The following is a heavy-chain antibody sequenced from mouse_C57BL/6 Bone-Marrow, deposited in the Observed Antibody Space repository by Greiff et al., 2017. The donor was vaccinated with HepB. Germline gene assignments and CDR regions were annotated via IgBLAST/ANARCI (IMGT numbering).Heavy chain of an antibody. CDR1: GFSLTSYG. CDR2: IWGGGST. CDR3: AKRAYYSNYAFDV. J-gene: IGHJ1*03. D-gene: IGHD2-5*01. V-gene: IGHV2-9*01. Sequence: VQLKESGPGLVAPSQSLSITCTVSGFSLTSYGVDWVRQPPGKGLEWLGVIWGGGSTNYNSALMSRLSISKDNSKSQVFLKMNSLQTDDTAMYYCAKRAYYSNYAFDVWGTGTTVTVSS.